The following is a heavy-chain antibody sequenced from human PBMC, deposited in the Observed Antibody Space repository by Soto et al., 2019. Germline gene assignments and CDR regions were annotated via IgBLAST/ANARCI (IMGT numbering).Heavy chain of an antibody. J-gene: IGHJ3*02. V-gene: IGHV1-2*04. CDR2: INPNSGGT. CDR1: GYTFTGYY. Sequence: QVQLVQSGAEVKKPGASVKVSCKASGYTFTGYYMHWVRQAPGQGLEWMGWINPNSGGTNYAQKFQGWVTMTRDTSISTADMELSRLRSDDTAVYYCARDHGRGNPLAFDIWRQGTMVTVSS. D-gene: IGHD3-10*01. CDR3: ARDHGRGNPLAFDI.